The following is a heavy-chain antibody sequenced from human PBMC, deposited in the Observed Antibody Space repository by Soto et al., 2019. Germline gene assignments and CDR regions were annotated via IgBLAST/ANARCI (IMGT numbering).Heavy chain of an antibody. D-gene: IGHD5-12*01. CDR1: GGSISSSSYY. V-gene: IGHV4-39*01. CDR2: IYYSGST. CDR3: ARHTATRSHYYYYGMDV. Sequence: SETLSLTCTVSGGSISSSSYYWGWIRQPPGKGLEWIGSIYYSGSTYYNPSLKSRVTISVDTSKNQFSLKLSSVTAADTAVYYCARHTATRSHYYYYGMDVWGQGTTVTVSS. J-gene: IGHJ6*02.